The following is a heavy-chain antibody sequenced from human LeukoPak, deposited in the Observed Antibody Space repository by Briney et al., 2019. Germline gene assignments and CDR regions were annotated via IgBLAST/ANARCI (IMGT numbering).Heavy chain of an antibody. CDR3: ARGTSYAFDF. CDR2: ISSSSGHI. J-gene: IGHJ3*01. Sequence: GGSLRLSCAASGFTFSDYSMNWVRQAPGKGLEWISYISSSSGHIYYADSVKGRFTISRDNAKNSLYLQMDSLRAEDTAVFYCARGTSYAFDFWGQGTMVTVSS. CDR1: GFTFSDYS. V-gene: IGHV3-21*05.